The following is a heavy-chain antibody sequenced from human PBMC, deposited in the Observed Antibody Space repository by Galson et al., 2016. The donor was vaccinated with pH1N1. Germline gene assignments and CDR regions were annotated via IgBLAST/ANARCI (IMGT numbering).Heavy chain of an antibody. V-gene: IGHV1-18*01. Sequence: SVKVSCKASGYTFTSFGITWVRQAPGQGLEWMGWINAHNGHTDYAQRLQGRVAMTTDTSTSTAYMELRSRRSDDTAVYFCARGAVMNAVADWGQGTMVTVSS. D-gene: IGHD3-16*01. CDR3: ARGAVMNAVAD. CDR2: INAHNGHT. CDR1: GYTFTSFG. J-gene: IGHJ3*01.